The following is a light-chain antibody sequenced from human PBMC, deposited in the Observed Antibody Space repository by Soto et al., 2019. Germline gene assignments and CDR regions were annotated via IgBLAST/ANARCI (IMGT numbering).Light chain of an antibody. V-gene: IGKV3-20*01. Sequence: EIVLTQSPGTLSLSPGERATLSCRASQIFSSSYLAWYQQKPGQAPRLLIYGSSSRATGIPDRFSGSGSGTDFTLTISRLEPEDFAVYYCQQYGSSPRAFGQGTKVEIK. CDR3: QQYGSSPRA. CDR2: GSS. J-gene: IGKJ1*01. CDR1: QIFSSSY.